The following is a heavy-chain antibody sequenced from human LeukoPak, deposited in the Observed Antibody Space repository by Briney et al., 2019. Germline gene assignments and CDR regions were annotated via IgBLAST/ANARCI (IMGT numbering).Heavy chain of an antibody. Sequence: SETLSLTCAVYGGSFSGYYWGWIRQPPGKGLEWIGEINHSGSTNYNPSLKSRVTISVDTSKNQFSLKLSSVTAADTAVYYCARHSIVALAAALSFDPWGQGTLVTVSS. V-gene: IGHV4-34*01. D-gene: IGHD2-15*01. CDR2: INHSGST. J-gene: IGHJ5*02. CDR3: ARHSIVALAAALSFDP. CDR1: GGSFSGYY.